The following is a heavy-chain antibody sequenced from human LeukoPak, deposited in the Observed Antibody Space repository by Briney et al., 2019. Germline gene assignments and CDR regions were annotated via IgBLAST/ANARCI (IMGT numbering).Heavy chain of an antibody. J-gene: IGHJ4*02. D-gene: IGHD3-3*01. CDR2: ISSSSSYI. CDR3: AKDGAGGFWSGYSTFDY. CDR1: GFTFSSYS. V-gene: IGHV3-21*01. Sequence: GGSLRLSCAASGFTFSSYSMNWVRQAPGKGLEWVSSISSSSSYIYYADSVKGRFTISRDNAKNPLYLQMNSLRAEDTAVYYCAKDGAGGFWSGYSTFDYWGQGTLVTVSS.